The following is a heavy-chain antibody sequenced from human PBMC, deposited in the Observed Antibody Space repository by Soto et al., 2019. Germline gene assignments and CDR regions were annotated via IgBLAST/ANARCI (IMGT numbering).Heavy chain of an antibody. V-gene: IGHV4-61*01. CDR1: GDSVTRVSDY. D-gene: IGHD3-10*01. CDR3: ARGVGFGYYYYHMDL. Sequence: QVQLQESGPGLVKPSETLSLTCTVSGDSVTRVSDYWSWIRQPPGKGLEWIGYIYYSGSADYNPSLGSRVTISIDTSKNQCSLKLTSVTAADTAVYYCARGVGFGYYYYHMDLWGQGTTVTVSS. CDR2: IYYSGSA. J-gene: IGHJ6*02.